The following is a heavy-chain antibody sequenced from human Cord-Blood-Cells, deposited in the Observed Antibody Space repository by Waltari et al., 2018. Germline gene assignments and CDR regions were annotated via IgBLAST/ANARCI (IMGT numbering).Heavy chain of an antibody. Sequence: QVQLQESGPGLVKPSATLSRPCTVSGYSTSSRYYWGWIRQPPGKGLEWIGSIYHSGSTYYNPSLKSRVTISVDTSKNQFSLKLSSVTAADTAVYYCASAWIQLWFDYWGQGTLVTVSS. D-gene: IGHD5-18*01. V-gene: IGHV4-38-2*02. CDR1: GYSTSSRYY. J-gene: IGHJ4*02. CDR3: ASAWIQLWFDY. CDR2: IYHSGST.